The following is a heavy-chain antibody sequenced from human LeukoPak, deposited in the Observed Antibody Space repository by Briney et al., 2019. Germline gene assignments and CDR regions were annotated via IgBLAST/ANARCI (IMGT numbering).Heavy chain of an antibody. D-gene: IGHD4-17*01. CDR3: ASLGDYVAYFDL. V-gene: IGHV4-30-4*08. CDR2: IYNSGST. CDR1: GGSLSSGDFY. J-gene: IGHJ2*01. Sequence: SQTLSLTCTVSGGSLSSGDFYWSWIRQPPGKGLEWIGDIYNSGSTYYNPSLKSRVTISADTSKNQFSLKLSSVTAADTAVYYCASLGDYVAYFDLWGRGTLVTVSS.